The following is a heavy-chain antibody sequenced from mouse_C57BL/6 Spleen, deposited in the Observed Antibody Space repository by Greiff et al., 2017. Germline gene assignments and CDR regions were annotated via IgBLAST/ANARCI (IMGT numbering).Heavy chain of an antibody. CDR3: TTDSCGYGGVWFAY. V-gene: IGHV14-4*01. J-gene: IGHJ3*01. CDR2: IDPENGDT. D-gene: IGHD3-2*01. CDR1: GFNIKDDY. Sequence: EVNLVESGAELVRPGASVKLSCTASGFNIKDDYMHWVKQRPEPGLEWIGWIDPENGDTEYASKFQGKATITADTSTNTAYLQPSSMTCDDTAAYDCTTDSCGYGGVWFAYWGQGTLVTVSA.